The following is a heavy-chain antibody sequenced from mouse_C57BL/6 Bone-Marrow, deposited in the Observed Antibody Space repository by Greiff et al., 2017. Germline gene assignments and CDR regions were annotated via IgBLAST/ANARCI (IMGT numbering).Heavy chain of an antibody. Sequence: VQLQESGAELVRPGTSVKVSCKASGYAFTNYLIEWVKQRPGQGLEWIGVINPGSGGTNYNEKFKGKATLTADKSSSTAYMQLSSLTSEDSAVYFCARIRPNYDGYYDYWGQGTTLTVSS. J-gene: IGHJ2*01. CDR2: INPGSGGT. V-gene: IGHV1-54*01. D-gene: IGHD2-3*01. CDR3: ARIRPNYDGYYDY. CDR1: GYAFTNYL.